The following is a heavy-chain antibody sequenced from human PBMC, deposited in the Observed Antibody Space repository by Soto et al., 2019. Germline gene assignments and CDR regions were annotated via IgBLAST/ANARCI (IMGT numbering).Heavy chain of an antibody. V-gene: IGHV3-23*01. D-gene: IGHD6-19*01. CDR3: AKDREQWLVPQAHWFDP. CDR2: ISGSGGST. J-gene: IGHJ5*02. Sequence: AGGSLRLSCAASGFTFSSYAMSWVRQAPGKGLEWVSAISGSGGSTYYADSVKGRFTISRDNSKNTLYLQMNSLRAEDTAVYYCAKDREQWLVPQAHWFDPWGQGTLVTVSS. CDR1: GFTFSSYA.